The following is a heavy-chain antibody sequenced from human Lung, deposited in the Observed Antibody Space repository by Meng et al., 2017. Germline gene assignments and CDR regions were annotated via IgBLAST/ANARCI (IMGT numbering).Heavy chain of an antibody. D-gene: IGHD3-22*01. CDR2: IYYSGST. J-gene: IGHJ1*01. Sequence: RQLQRSGPGLGKPSETLSLTCTVSGGSISSSSYYWGWIRQPPGKGLEWIGSIYYSGSTYYNPSLKSRVSISVDTSKSQFSLRLSSVTAADTAVYYCARGEYDSSGYYLEYFQLWGQGTLVTVSS. V-gene: IGHV4-39*07. CDR1: GGSISSSSYY. CDR3: ARGEYDSSGYYLEYFQL.